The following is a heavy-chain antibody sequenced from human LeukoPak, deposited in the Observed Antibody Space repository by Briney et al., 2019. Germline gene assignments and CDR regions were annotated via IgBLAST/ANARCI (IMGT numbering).Heavy chain of an antibody. CDR1: GFTFSSSA. CDR2: ISGRDGST. Sequence: GGSLRLSCAASGFTFSSSAMSWVRQAPGKGLEWVSGISGRDGSTYYADSVKGRFTISRDNSKNTLYLQMNSLRTEDTAVYYCARRAGDYSHPYDYWGQGTLVTVSS. J-gene: IGHJ4*02. CDR3: ARRAGDYSHPYDY. V-gene: IGHV3-23*01. D-gene: IGHD3-22*01.